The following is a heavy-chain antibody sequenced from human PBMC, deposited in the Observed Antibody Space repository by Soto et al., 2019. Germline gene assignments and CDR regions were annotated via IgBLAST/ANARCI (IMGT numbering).Heavy chain of an antibody. CDR3: ARVLPGYSSGWYESIDY. CDR1: GFTFSSYG. D-gene: IGHD6-19*01. CDR2: IWYDGSNK. V-gene: IGHV3-33*01. J-gene: IGHJ4*02. Sequence: GGSLRLSCAASGFTFSSYGMHWVRQAPGKGLEWVAVIWYDGSNKYYADSVKGRFTNSRDNSKNTLYLQMNSLRAEDTAVYYCARVLPGYSSGWYESIDYWGQGTLVTVSS.